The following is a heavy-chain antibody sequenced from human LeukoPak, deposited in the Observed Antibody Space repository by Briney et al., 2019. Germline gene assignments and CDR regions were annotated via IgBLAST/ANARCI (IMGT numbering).Heavy chain of an antibody. J-gene: IGHJ4*02. CDR1: GFTFSSYS. CDR3: ARDNSSGYPWIDY. D-gene: IGHD6-19*01. V-gene: IGHV3-48*04. Sequence: GGSLRLSCAASGFTFSSYSMNWVRQAPGKGLEWVSYISSSSSTIYYADSVKGRFTISRDNAKNSLYLQMNSLRAEDTAVYYCARDNSSGYPWIDYWGQGTLVTVSS. CDR2: ISSSSSTI.